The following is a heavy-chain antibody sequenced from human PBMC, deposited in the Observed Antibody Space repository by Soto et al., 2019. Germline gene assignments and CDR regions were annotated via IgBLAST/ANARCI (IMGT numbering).Heavy chain of an antibody. CDR2: TYYKSKWYY. J-gene: IGHJ6*03. Sequence: LSQTLSLTCDISGDSVSSNRAGWTWIRQTPSRGLEWLGRTYYKSKWYYTYAASVKSRITVSPDTSKNQFSLQLTSVTPEDTAVYYCARGSWDDVSGHYYMDVWDKGTTVTVSS. V-gene: IGHV6-1*01. CDR1: GDSVSSNRAG. CDR3: ARGSWDDVSGHYYMDV. D-gene: IGHD1-1*01.